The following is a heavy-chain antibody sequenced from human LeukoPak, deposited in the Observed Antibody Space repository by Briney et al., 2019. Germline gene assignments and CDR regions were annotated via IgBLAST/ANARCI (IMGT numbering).Heavy chain of an antibody. J-gene: IGHJ6*03. CDR3: ARVRAGQGTYYYYYYMDV. CDR2: IYYSGST. V-gene: IGHV4-31*03. Sequence: KSSETLSLTCTVSGGSISSGGYYWSWIRQHPGKGLEWIGYIYYSGSTYYNPSLKSRVTISADTSKNQFSLKLSSVTAADTAVYYCARVRAGQGTYYYYYYMDVWGKEATVTVSS. D-gene: IGHD3-10*01. CDR1: GGSISSGGYY.